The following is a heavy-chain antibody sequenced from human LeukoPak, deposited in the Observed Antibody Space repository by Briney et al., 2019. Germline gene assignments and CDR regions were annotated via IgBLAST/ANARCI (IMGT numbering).Heavy chain of an antibody. CDR3: ARDECGGDCYSDAFDI. CDR2: IKQDGSEK. V-gene: IGHV3-7*03. CDR1: GFTFSSYW. D-gene: IGHD2-21*02. Sequence: QAGGSLRLSCAASGFTFSSYWMSWVRQAPGKGLEWVANIKQDGSEKYYVDSVKGRFTISRDNAKNSLYLQMNSLRAEDTAVYYCARDECGGDCYSDAFDIWGQGTMVTVSS. J-gene: IGHJ3*02.